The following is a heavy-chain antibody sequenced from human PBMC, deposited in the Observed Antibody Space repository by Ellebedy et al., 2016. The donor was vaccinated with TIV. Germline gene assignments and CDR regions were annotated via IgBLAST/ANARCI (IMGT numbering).Heavy chain of an antibody. Sequence: GSLRLSXAVYGGSFSGYYWSWIRQPPGKGLEWIGEINHSGSTNYNPSLKSRVTISVDTSKNQFSLKLSSVTAADTAVYYCARDYGSGSYYYYYGMDVWGQGTTVTVSS. V-gene: IGHV4-34*01. CDR1: GGSFSGYY. CDR3: ARDYGSGSYYYYYGMDV. D-gene: IGHD3-10*01. J-gene: IGHJ6*02. CDR2: INHSGST.